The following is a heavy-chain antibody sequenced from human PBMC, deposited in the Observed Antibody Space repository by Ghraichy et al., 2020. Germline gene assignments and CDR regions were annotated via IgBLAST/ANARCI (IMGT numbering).Heavy chain of an antibody. CDR1: GFTFSSCA. Sequence: GGSLRLSCAASGFTFSSCAMNWLRQAPGKGLEWVSTISGSGINTYYAESVRGRFTISRDNAKNTLYLQMNSLRTEDTAVYYCAKDRIWYYNSIDCWGKGTLVTVSS. CDR2: ISGSGINT. V-gene: IGHV3-23*01. CDR3: AKDRIWYYNSIDC. J-gene: IGHJ4*02. D-gene: IGHD6-13*01.